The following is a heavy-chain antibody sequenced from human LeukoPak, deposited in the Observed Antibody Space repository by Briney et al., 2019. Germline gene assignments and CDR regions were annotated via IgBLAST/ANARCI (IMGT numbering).Heavy chain of an antibody. CDR1: GFTFNTYW. Sequence: GGSLRLSCAASGFTFNTYWMHWVRQVPGKGLVWVSRINSDGSTTHYAASVKGRFTISRDNAKNTLYLQMNSLRAEDTAVYYCARDYPYYYYYYMDVWGKGTTVTISS. CDR3: ARDYPYYYYYYMDV. V-gene: IGHV3-74*01. CDR2: INSDGSTT. J-gene: IGHJ6*03.